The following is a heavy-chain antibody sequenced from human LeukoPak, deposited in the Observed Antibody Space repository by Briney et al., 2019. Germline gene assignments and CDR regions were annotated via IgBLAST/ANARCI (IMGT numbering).Heavy chain of an antibody. CDR1: GFTFGDYA. CDR3: AKGTLWFGELSLFDY. V-gene: IGHV3-49*04. D-gene: IGHD3-10*01. CDR2: IRSKACGGTT. Sequence: PGGSLRLSCTASGFTFGDYAMSWVRQAPGKGLEWVGFIRSKACGGTTEYAASVKGRFTISRDDSKSIAYLQMNSLKTEDTAVYYCAKGTLWFGELSLFDYWGQGTLVTVSS. J-gene: IGHJ4*02.